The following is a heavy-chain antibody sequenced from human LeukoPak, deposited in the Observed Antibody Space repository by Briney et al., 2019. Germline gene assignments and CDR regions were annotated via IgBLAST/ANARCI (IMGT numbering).Heavy chain of an antibody. CDR3: ARHSRSGYIGYENAFDI. V-gene: IGHV4-39*01. J-gene: IGHJ3*02. Sequence: PSQSLSLTCTVSGDSISSSSNCWAWLRQPPGKGLEWFGNIYNSENTHYNPSLKTRITMSVDTSKNQFSLKLNSVTAADTGIYYCARHSRSGYIGYENAFDIWGQGTMVTVSS. CDR1: GDSISSSSNC. CDR2: IYNSENT. D-gene: IGHD5-12*01.